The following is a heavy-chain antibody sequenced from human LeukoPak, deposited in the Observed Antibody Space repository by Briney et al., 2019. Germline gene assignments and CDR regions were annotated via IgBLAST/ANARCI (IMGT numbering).Heavy chain of an antibody. CDR3: ARTYGDYPSLYWYFDL. J-gene: IGHJ2*01. CDR2: IYPGDSDT. CDR1: GYSFTSYW. V-gene: IGHV5-51*01. D-gene: IGHD4-17*01. Sequence: GESLKISCKGSGYSFTSYWIGWVRQMPGKGLEWMGIIYPGDSDTRYSPSFQGQVTISADKSISTAYLQWSSLKASDTAMYYCARTYGDYPSLYWYFDLWGRGTLVTVSS.